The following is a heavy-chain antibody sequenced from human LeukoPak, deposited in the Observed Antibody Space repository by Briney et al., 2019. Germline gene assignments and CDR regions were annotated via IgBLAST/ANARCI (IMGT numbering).Heavy chain of an antibody. D-gene: IGHD2-15*01. J-gene: IGHJ4*02. CDR1: GFTFSSYG. CDR2: ISYDGSNK. Sequence: GGSLRLSCAASGFTFSSYGMHWVRQAPGKGLEWVAVISYDGSNKYYADSVKGRFTISRDNSKNTLYLQMNSLRAEDTAVYYCAKLSGHNYYFDYWGREPWSPSPQ. V-gene: IGHV3-30*18. CDR3: AKLSGHNYYFDY.